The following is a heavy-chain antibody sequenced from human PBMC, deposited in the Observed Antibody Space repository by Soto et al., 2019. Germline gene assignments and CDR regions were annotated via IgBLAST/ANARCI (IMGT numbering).Heavy chain of an antibody. Sequence: EVQLLESGGGLVQPGGSLRLSCVTSGFTFSSYAMSWVRQAPGKGLEWVSVISGSDGSTYYGDSMKGRFTISRDNSKNTLYLQMNSLRAEDTAVYYCAKDRERDAWYEDYWGQGTLVTVSS. V-gene: IGHV3-23*02. CDR3: AKDRERDAWYEDY. CDR1: GFTFSSYA. J-gene: IGHJ4*02. D-gene: IGHD6-13*01. CDR2: ISGSDGST.